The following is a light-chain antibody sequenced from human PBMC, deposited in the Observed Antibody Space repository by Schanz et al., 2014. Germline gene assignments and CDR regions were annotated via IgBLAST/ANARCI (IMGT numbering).Light chain of an antibody. CDR1: TSDVGGYNF. CDR3: SSNVGSNNVQ. J-gene: IGLJ3*02. CDR2: EVT. V-gene: IGLV2-8*01. Sequence: QSALIQPPSASGSPGQSVAIFCTGTTSDVGGYNFVSWYQQHPGKAPKLMIYEVTKRPSGVPDRFSGSKSGNTASLTVSGLQAEDEAEYYCSSNVGSNNVQFGGGTKLTVL.